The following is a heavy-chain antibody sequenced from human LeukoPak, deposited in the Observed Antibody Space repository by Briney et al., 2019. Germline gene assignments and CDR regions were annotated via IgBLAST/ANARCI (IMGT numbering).Heavy chain of an antibody. D-gene: IGHD2-2*01. J-gene: IGHJ6*03. CDR2: ISGSGGST. CDR1: GFTFSSYA. Sequence: GGSLRLSCAASGFTFSSYAMSWVRQAPGKGLEWVSAISGSGGSTYYADSVKGRFTISRDNSKNTLYLQMNSLRAEDTAVYYCAKGSRDIVVVPAARNYYYYYMDVWGKGTTVTVSS. V-gene: IGHV3-23*01. CDR3: AKGSRDIVVVPAARNYYYYYMDV.